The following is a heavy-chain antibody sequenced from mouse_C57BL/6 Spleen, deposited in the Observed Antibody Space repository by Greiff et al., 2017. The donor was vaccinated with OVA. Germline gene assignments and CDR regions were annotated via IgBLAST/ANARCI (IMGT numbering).Heavy chain of an antibody. CDR3: ARGTTGSSLGYFDY. J-gene: IGHJ2*01. D-gene: IGHD1-1*01. CDR2: IYPGGGYT. V-gene: IGHV1-9*01. CDR1: GYTFTGYW. Sequence: QVQLKQSGAELMKPGASVKLSCKATGYTFTGYWIEWVKQRPGHGLEWIGDIYPGGGYTNYNEKFKGKATLTADKSSSTAYMQFSSLTSEDSAIYYCARGTTGSSLGYFDYWGQGTTLTVSS.